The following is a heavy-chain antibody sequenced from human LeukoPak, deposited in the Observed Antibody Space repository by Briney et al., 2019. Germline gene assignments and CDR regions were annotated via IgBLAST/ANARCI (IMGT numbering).Heavy chain of an antibody. CDR3: ARVGTIVVVTYFDY. V-gene: IGHV4-38-2*02. J-gene: IGHJ4*02. CDR1: GYSISSGYY. D-gene: IGHD3-22*01. Sequence: PSETLSLTCTVSGYSISSGYYWGWIRQPPGKGLAWIGSIYHSGSTYYNPSLKSRVTISVDTSKNQFSLKLSSVTAADTAVYYCARVGTIVVVTYFDYWGQGTLVTVSS. CDR2: IYHSGST.